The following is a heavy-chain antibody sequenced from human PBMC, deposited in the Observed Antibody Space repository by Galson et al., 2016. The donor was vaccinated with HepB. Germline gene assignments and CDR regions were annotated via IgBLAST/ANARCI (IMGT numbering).Heavy chain of an antibody. CDR3: THSGPATRPGSGSFFDV. CDR1: GFTPNTRGVG. Sequence: PALVKPTQTLTLTCTLSGFTPNTRGVGVGWIRQPPGKALEWLGIIYWDGDKRYKTSLQSRLTIIKDTSKNQVLLTLTNIDRVDTATYFFTHSGPATRPGSGSFFDVWGQGTLVTVSS. D-gene: IGHD1-14*01. CDR2: IYWDGDK. V-gene: IGHV2-5*02. J-gene: IGHJ1*01.